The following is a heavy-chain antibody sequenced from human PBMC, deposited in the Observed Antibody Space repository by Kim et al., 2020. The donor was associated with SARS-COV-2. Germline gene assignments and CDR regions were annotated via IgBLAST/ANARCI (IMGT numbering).Heavy chain of an antibody. Sequence: NPSLKSRVTMSLDTSQNQFSLRLTSVAAVDTAVYYCARITGGSGSWVFDYWGQGTLVTVSS. V-gene: IGHV4-28*01. D-gene: IGHD3-10*01. J-gene: IGHJ4*02. CDR3: ARITGGSGSWVFDY.